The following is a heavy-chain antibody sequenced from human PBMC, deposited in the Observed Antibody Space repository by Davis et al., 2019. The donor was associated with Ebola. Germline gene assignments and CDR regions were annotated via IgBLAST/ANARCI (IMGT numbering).Heavy chain of an antibody. Sequence: SETLSLTCTVSGGSVNSGSYYWTWIRQPPGKGLEWIGNVYYSGTTTYNPSLKSPVTISVATSENQFSLNLISVTAADTAVYYCARDYWATEGAFDVWGQGTLVTVSS. J-gene: IGHJ3*01. D-gene: IGHD2-8*02. V-gene: IGHV4-61*01. CDR2: VYYSGTT. CDR1: GGSVNSGSYY. CDR3: ARDYWATEGAFDV.